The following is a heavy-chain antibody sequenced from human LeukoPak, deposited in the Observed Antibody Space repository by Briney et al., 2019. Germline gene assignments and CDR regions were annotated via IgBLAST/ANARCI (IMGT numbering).Heavy chain of an antibody. J-gene: IGHJ6*02. CDR2: IIPIFGTA. V-gene: IGHV1-69*13. CDR3: ASRIAVAGNRFDYYYYGMDV. Sequence: ASVKVSCKASGGTFSSYAISWVRQAPGQGLEWMGGIIPIFGTANYAQKFQGRVTITADESTSTAYMELSSLRSEDTAVYYCASRIAVAGNRFDYYYYGMDVWGQGTTVTVSS. CDR1: GGTFSSYA. D-gene: IGHD6-19*01.